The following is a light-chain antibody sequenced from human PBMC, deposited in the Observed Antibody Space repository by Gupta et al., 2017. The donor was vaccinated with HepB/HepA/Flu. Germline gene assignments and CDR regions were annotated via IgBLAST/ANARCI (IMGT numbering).Light chain of an antibody. CDR1: QGMSNS. J-gene: IGKJ4*01. CDR2: AAS. CDR3: LKNRRAPLT. V-gene: IGKV1-27*01. Sequence: DIQLTQSPSSLSTSVGDRVTITCRASQGMSNSLAWYQQKPGKLPKLLIYAASTLQSGVPSRGSGSGSGTDFTITSRRLEPEDVSTYDGLKNRRAPLTFGQGTKVE.